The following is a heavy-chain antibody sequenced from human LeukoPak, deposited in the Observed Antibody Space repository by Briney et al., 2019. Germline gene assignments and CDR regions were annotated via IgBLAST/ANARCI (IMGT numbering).Heavy chain of an antibody. Sequence: SETLSLTCTVSGGSITGSSYYWGWIRQPPGKGLEWIGNMFYSGRTYYNAGLKSRVTISGDTSKNQFSLKLSSVTAADTAVYYCASCGYSGYAIDYWGQGALVTVSS. D-gene: IGHD5-12*01. V-gene: IGHV4-39*01. CDR1: GGSITGSSYY. CDR2: MFYSGRT. CDR3: ASCGYSGYAIDY. J-gene: IGHJ4*02.